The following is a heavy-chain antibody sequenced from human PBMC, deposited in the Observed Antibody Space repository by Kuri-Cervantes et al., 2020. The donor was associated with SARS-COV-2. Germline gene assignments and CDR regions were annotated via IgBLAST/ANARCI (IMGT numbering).Heavy chain of an antibody. Sequence: SETLSLTCAVYGGPFSGYYWSWIRQPPGKGLEWIGEINHSGSTNYNPSLKSRVTISVDTSKNQFSLKLSSVTAADTAVYYCARMSYTGWYYFDYWGQGTLVTVSS. CDR3: ARMSYTGWYYFDY. D-gene: IGHD6-19*01. V-gene: IGHV4-34*01. CDR2: INHSGST. CDR1: GGPFSGYY. J-gene: IGHJ4*02.